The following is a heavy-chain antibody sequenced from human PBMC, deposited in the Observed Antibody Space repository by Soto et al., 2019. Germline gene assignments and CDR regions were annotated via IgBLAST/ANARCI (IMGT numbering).Heavy chain of an antibody. CDR3: ARGPYYYYYMDV. J-gene: IGHJ6*03. Sequence: ASVKVSCKAPGYTFTSYDINWVRQATGQGLEWMGWMNPNSGNTGYAQKFQGRVTMTRNTSISTAYMELSSLRSEDTAVYYCARGPYYYYYMDVWGKGTTVTVSS. V-gene: IGHV1-8*01. CDR1: GYTFTSYD. CDR2: MNPNSGNT.